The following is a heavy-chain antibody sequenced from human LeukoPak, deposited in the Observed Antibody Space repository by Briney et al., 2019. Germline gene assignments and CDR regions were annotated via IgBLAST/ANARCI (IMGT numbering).Heavy chain of an antibody. CDR2: IYTSGST. J-gene: IGHJ6*02. D-gene: IGHD2-2*01. Sequence: PSETLSLTCTVSGGSISSYYWSWIRQPAGKGLEWIGRIYTSGSTNYNPSLKSRVTMSVDTSKNQFSLKLSSVTAADTAVYYCASQPLRYCSGTSCYWDYYGMDVWGQGTTVTVSS. V-gene: IGHV4-4*07. CDR1: GGSISSYY. CDR3: ASQPLRYCSGTSCYWDYYGMDV.